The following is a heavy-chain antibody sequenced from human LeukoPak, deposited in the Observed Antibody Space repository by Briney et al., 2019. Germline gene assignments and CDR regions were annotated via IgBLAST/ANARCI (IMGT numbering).Heavy chain of an antibody. CDR1: GYTFTSYD. CDR2: MNPNSGNT. CDR3: ARSVRIAAAGTGPGGY. Sequence: ASVKVSCKASGYTFTSYDINWVRQATGQGLEWMGWMNPNSGNTGYAQKFQGRVTMTRSTSISTAYMELSSLRSEDTAVYYCARSVRIAAAGTGPGGYWGQGTLVTVSS. J-gene: IGHJ4*02. V-gene: IGHV1-8*01. D-gene: IGHD6-13*01.